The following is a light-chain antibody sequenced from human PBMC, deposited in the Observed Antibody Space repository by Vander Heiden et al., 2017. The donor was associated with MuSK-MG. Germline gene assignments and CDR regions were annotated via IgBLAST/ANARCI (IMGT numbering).Light chain of an antibody. CDR1: SSDVVGYNL. CDR2: VVS. V-gene: IGLV2-23*02. J-gene: IGLJ2*01. Sequence: QSALTQPASVSGSPGQSITISYLGTSSDVVGYNLVSWFQQHPGKAPKLMIYVVSKRPSGVSNRFSGSKSGNMASLTIAGLQAEDEADYYCCSYGGSSTDVVFGGGTKLTVL. CDR3: CSYGGSSTDVV.